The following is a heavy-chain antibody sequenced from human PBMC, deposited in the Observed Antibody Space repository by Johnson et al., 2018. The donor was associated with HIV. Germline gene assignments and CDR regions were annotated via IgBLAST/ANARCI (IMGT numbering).Heavy chain of an antibody. Sequence: QVQLVESGGGVVQPGRSLRLSCAASGFTFSSYAMHWVRQAPGKGLEWVAVISYDGSNKYYADSVKGRFTISRDTSKNTLYLQMNSLGAEDTAVYYCARGIVLVVGATRGDGFDIWGQGTMVTVSS. CDR3: ARGIVLVVGATRGDGFDI. D-gene: IGHD2-15*01. J-gene: IGHJ3*02. V-gene: IGHV3-30*04. CDR2: ISYDGSNK. CDR1: GFTFSSYA.